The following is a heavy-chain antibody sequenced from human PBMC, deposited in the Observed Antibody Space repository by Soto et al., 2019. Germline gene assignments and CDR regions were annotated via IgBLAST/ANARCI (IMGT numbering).Heavy chain of an antibody. CDR1: GGSFSGYY. CDR3: HYGNYGMDV. CDR2: INHSGST. J-gene: IGHJ6*02. V-gene: IGHV4-34*03. D-gene: IGHD4-17*01. Sequence: PSETLSLTCAVYGGSFSGYYWSWIRQPPGKGLEWIGEINHSGSTNYNPSLKSRVTISADTSKNQFSLKLSSVTAADTAVYYCHYGNYGMDVWGQGTTVTVSS.